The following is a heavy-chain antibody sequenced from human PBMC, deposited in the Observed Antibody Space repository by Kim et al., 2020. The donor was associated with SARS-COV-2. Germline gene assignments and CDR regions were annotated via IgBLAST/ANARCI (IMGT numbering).Heavy chain of an antibody. CDR3: ARDRYTYYAYGMDV. CDR2: IDPSDGTT. V-gene: IGHV1-46*01. Sequence: ASVKVSCKTSGYTFTSYCIHWVRQAPGQGLEWMGVIDPSDGTTNYPLKFQGRVTLNEDTSTGTVNMELRSLRSADTAVYYCARDRYTYYAYGMDVWGQGTTVTVSS. CDR1: GYTFTSYC. D-gene: IGHD3-16*02. J-gene: IGHJ6*02.